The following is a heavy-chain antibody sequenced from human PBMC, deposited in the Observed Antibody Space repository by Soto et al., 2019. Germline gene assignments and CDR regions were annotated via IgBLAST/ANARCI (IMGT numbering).Heavy chain of an antibody. J-gene: IGHJ6*02. CDR1: GFTFSSYS. CDR2: ISSSSSYI. D-gene: IGHD2-15*01. CDR3: ARDEGCSGGSCYSYYYYYGMDV. Sequence: EVQLVESGGGLVKPGGSLRLSCAASGFTFSSYSMNWVRQAPGKGLEWVSSISSSSSYIYYADSVKGRFTISRDNAKNSLYLQMKSLRAEDTAVYYCARDEGCSGGSCYSYYYYYGMDVWGQGTTVTVSS. V-gene: IGHV3-21*01.